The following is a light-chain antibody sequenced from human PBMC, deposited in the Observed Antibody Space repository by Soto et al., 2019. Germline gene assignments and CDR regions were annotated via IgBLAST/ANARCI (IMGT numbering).Light chain of an antibody. V-gene: IGKV1-12*01. CDR1: QDIGTS. Sequence: DIQMTQSPSSVSASVGDRVTITCRASQDIGTSLGWYQQKPGKAPNLLIYAASNLQGGVPSRFSGNRSGTHFHLTTSSLQPEDFVKFYCQQATSFPPEPTVGGGAKVDVK. CDR3: QQATSFPPEPT. CDR2: AAS. J-gene: IGKJ4*01.